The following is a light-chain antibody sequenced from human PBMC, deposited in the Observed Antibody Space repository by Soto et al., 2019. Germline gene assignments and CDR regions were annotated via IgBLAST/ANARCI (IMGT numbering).Light chain of an antibody. V-gene: IGKV1-12*01. CDR3: QQSNSFPLT. J-gene: IGKJ4*01. CDR2: AAS. Sequence: DIQMTQSPSSVSPSVGDRVTITCRASQGISSRLAWYQQKPGKAPNLLIYAASSLQSGVPSRFSGSGSETDVTLTIGSLQPEDFATYYCQQSNSFPLTFGGGTKVEIK. CDR1: QGISSR.